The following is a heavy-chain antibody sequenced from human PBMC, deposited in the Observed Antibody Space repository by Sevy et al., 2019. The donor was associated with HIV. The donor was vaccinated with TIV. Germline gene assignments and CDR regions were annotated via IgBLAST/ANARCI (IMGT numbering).Heavy chain of an antibody. CDR3: APSPGGTKHFNP. D-gene: IGHD2-15*01. J-gene: IGHJ5*02. V-gene: IGHV1-3*01. Sequence: ASVKVSCKASGFTFTYYTVHWVRQAPGQGLEWMGWINPGNGNTRYSQKFQGRVTITTDTSATTTYMALSSLRPEDTAVXYCAPSPGGTKHFNPWGQGTRVTVSS. CDR1: GFTFTYYT. CDR2: INPGNGNT.